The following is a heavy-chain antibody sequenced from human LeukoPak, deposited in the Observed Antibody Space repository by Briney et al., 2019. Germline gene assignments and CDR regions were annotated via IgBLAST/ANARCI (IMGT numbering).Heavy chain of an antibody. D-gene: IGHD4/OR15-4a*01. J-gene: IGHJ4*02. Sequence: GGSLRLSCTVSGFTVSSNSMSWVRQAPGKGLEWVSFIYSDNTHYSDSVKGRFTISRDNSKNTLYLQMNSLRAEDTAVYYCARRAGAYSHPFDFWGQGTLVTVSS. V-gene: IGHV3-53*01. CDR3: ARRAGAYSHPFDF. CDR1: GFTVSSNS. CDR2: IYSDNT.